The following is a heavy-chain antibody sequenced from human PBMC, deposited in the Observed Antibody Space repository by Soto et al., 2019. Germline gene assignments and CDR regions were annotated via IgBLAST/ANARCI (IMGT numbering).Heavy chain of an antibody. D-gene: IGHD1-1*01. CDR2: IYPSVSS. CDR1: GFAISRGYY. CDR3: AREKVGTTFFDN. V-gene: IGHV4-38-2*02. Sequence: PSETLSLTCSVSGFAISRGYYWSWVRQPPGKGLEWIGSIYPSVSSYHNPSLPTRLRLSIDTSKNQFTLNLTSVTAADTALYFCAREKVGTTFFDNWGQGIQVTVSS. J-gene: IGHJ4*02.